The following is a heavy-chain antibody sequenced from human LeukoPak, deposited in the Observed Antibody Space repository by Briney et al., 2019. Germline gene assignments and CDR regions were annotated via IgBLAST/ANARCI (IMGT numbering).Heavy chain of an antibody. V-gene: IGHV4-39*07. CDR3: ARGPYVLRYFDWSHYLDY. CDR1: GGSTSSSNYY. Sequence: PSETLSLTCTVSGGSTSSSNYYWGWIRQPPGKGLEWIGEINHSGSTNYNPSLKSRVTISVDTSKNQFSLKLSSVTAADTAVYYCARGPYVLRYFDWSHYLDYWGQGTLVTVSS. D-gene: IGHD3-9*01. CDR2: INHSGST. J-gene: IGHJ4*02.